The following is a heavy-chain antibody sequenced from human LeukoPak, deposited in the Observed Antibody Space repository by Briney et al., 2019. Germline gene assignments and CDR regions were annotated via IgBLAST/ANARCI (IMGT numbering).Heavy chain of an antibody. D-gene: IGHD6-19*01. V-gene: IGHV3-21*01. Sequence: TGGSLRLSCAASGFTFSSYSMNWVRQAPGKGLEWVSSISSSSSYIYYADSVKGRFTISRDNAKNSLYLQINSLRAEDTAVYYCARWGIAVAGFDYWGQGTLVTVSS. CDR3: ARWGIAVAGFDY. J-gene: IGHJ4*02. CDR2: ISSSSSYI. CDR1: GFTFSSYS.